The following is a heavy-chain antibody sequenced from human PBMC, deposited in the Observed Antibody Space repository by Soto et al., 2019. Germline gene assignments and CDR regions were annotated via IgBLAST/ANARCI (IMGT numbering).Heavy chain of an antibody. D-gene: IGHD6-19*01. V-gene: IGHV3-48*03. CDR2: ISSGGATI. J-gene: IGHJ6*02. CDR1: GFTFSTYE. Sequence: EVQLVESGGGLVQPGGSLRLSCAASGFTFSTYEMNWVRQAPGKGLEWISYISSGGATIYYADSVKGRFTISRDNDKNSVYLQMSSLRGEDTATYYCARGYASGWNYYYDMEVWGQGTTVTVSS. CDR3: ARGYASGWNYYYDMEV.